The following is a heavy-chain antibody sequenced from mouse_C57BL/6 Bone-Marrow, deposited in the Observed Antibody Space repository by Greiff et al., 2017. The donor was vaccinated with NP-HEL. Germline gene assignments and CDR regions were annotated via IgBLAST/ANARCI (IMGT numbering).Heavy chain of an antibody. J-gene: IGHJ1*03. V-gene: IGHV5-12*01. D-gene: IGHD1-1*01. CDR3: ARHRGYGCPYWYFDV. CDR2: ISNGGGST. CDR1: GFTFSDYY. Sequence: EVQLVESGGGLVQPGGSLKLSCAASGFTFSDYYMYWVRQTPEKRLEWVAYISNGGGSTYYPDTVKGRVTISRANATNTLYLQMSRLKSEDTAMYSCARHRGYGCPYWYFDVWGTGTTVTVSS.